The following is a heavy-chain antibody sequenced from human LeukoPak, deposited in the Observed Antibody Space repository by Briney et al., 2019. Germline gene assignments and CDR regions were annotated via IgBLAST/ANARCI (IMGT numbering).Heavy chain of an antibody. CDR3: AKDLKPIAVAGTRYYYYYYGMDV. Sequence: GGSLRLSFAASGFTFSSYAMSWVRQAPGKGLEWVSAISGSGGSTYYADSVKGRFTISRDNSKNTLYLQMNSLRAEDTAVYYCAKDLKPIAVAGTRYYYYYYGMDVWGQGTTVTVSS. D-gene: IGHD6-19*01. V-gene: IGHV3-23*01. J-gene: IGHJ6*02. CDR2: ISGSGGST. CDR1: GFTFSSYA.